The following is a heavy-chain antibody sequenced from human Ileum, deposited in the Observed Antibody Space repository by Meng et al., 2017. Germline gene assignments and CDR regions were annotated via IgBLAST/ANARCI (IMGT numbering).Heavy chain of an antibody. V-gene: IGHV3-74*01. Sequence: VQLVESGGGRVQPGGYLRLSCAASGFTFSGTWMHWVRQAPGKGLVWVARINNDGSYTDYVDSVKGRFTISRDNTKNTLYLQMTDLRAEDTAVYYCVRDGPGIFDYWGQGTLVTVSS. CDR2: INNDGSYT. CDR3: VRDGPGIFDY. CDR1: GFTFSGTW. D-gene: IGHD3-10*01. J-gene: IGHJ4*02.